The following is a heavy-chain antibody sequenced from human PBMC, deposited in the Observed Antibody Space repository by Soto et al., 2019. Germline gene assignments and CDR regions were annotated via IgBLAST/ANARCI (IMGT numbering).Heavy chain of an antibody. CDR3: AKGALFLYYDFWSGHLYYFDY. CDR2: ISGSGGST. Sequence: PRGSPRLSCAASGFTFSRYAITQLRHAPGKGLEWVSAISGSGGSTYYADSVKGRFTISRDNSKNTLYLQMNSLRAEDTAVYYCAKGALFLYYDFWSGHLYYFDYWGQGT. J-gene: IGHJ4*02. V-gene: IGHV3-23*01. D-gene: IGHD3-3*01. CDR1: GFTFSRYA.